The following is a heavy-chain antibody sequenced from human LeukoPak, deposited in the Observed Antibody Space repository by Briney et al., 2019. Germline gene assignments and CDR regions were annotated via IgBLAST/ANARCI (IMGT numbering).Heavy chain of an antibody. CDR3: ARDSCSQGVTTGTICGAFDI. D-gene: IGHD1-1*01. V-gene: IGHV3-21*01. J-gene: IGHJ3*02. Sequence: GGSLRLSCAASGFTFSSYSMNWVRQAPGKGLEWVSSISSSSSYIYYADSVKGRFTISRDNAKNSLYLQMNSLRAEDTAVYYCARDSCSQGVTTGTICGAFDIWGQGTMVTVSS. CDR1: GFTFSSYS. CDR2: ISSSSSYI.